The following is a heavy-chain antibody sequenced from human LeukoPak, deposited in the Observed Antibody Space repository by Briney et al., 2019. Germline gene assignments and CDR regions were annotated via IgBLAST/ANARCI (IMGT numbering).Heavy chain of an antibody. J-gene: IGHJ4*02. CDR2: IYTSGST. D-gene: IGHD3-10*01. CDR1: GGSISSGSYY. Sequence: SQTLSLTCTVSGGSISSGSYYWSWIRQPAGKGLEWIGRIYTSGSTNYNPSLKSRVTISVDTSKNQFSLKLSSVTAADTAVYYCAYTYGSGSYSQFDYWGQGTLVTVSS. V-gene: IGHV4-61*02. CDR3: AYTYGSGSYSQFDY.